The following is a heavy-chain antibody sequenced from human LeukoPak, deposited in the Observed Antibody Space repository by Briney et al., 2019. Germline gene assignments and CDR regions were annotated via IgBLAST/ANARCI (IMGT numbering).Heavy chain of an antibody. J-gene: IGHJ4*02. CDR2: ISYDGSNK. CDR1: GFTFSIYG. CDR3: AKDRDWYYFDY. Sequence: PGRSLRLSCAASGFTFSIYGMHWVRQARGKGLEWVAVISYDGSNKYYADSVKGRFTISRDNSKNTLYLQMNSLRAEDTAVYYCAKDRDWYYFDYWGQGTLVTVSS. V-gene: IGHV3-30*18. D-gene: IGHD5-24*01.